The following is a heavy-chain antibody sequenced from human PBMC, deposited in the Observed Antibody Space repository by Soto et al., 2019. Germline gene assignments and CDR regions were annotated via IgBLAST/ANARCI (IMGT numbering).Heavy chain of an antibody. CDR3: ARANDHLDIVVVPAAFLYGTDV. J-gene: IGHJ6*02. D-gene: IGHD2-2*03. CDR2: IIPILGIA. V-gene: IGHV1-69*02. Sequence: QVQLVQSGAEVKKPGSSVKVSCKASGGTFSSYTISWVRQAPGQGLEWMGRIIPILGIANYAQKYQGRVTLTAATPASTAYMERGSVRSEDTAVYYCARANDHLDIVVVPAAFLYGTDVWGQGTTVTVSS. CDR1: GGTFSSYT.